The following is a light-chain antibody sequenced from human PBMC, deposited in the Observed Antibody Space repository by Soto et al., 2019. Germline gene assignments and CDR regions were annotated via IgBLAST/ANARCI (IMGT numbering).Light chain of an antibody. CDR2: GAS. V-gene: IGKV3-20*01. CDR3: QQYGRSLWT. Sequence: EIVLTQSPGTLSLSPGERATLSCRASQSVSSSYFAWYQQKPGQATSLLIYGASSRATGIPDRFSGYGSGTDFTLTISRLEPEDFAVYYCQQYGRSLWTFGQGTKVEIK. CDR1: QSVSSSY. J-gene: IGKJ1*01.